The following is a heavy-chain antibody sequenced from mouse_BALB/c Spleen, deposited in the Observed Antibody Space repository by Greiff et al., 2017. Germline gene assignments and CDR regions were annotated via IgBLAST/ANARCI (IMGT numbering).Heavy chain of an antibody. D-gene: IGHD4-1*01. CDR2: ISSGGST. CDR1: GFTFSSYA. V-gene: IGHV5-6-5*01. CDR3: AREEWEDY. Sequence: EVQGVESGGGLVKPGGSLKLSCAASGFTFSSYAMSWVRQTPEKRLEWVASISSGGSTYYPDSVKGRFTISRDNARNILYLQMSSLRSEDTAMYYCAREEWEDYWGQGTSVTVSS. J-gene: IGHJ4*01.